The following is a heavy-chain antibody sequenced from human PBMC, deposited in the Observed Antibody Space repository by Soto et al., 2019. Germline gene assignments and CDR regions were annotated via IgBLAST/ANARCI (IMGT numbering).Heavy chain of an antibody. CDR2: ISGSGGST. J-gene: IGHJ6*02. V-gene: IGHV3-23*01. CDR3: ANSGRYSNVYHYGMDV. D-gene: IGHD4-4*01. Sequence: GGSLRLSCAASGFTFSSYAMSWVRQAPGKGLEWVSAISGSGGSTYYADSVKGRFTISRDNSKNTLYLQMNSLRAEDTAVYYCANSGRYSNVYHYGMDVWGQGTTVTVSS. CDR1: GFTFSSYA.